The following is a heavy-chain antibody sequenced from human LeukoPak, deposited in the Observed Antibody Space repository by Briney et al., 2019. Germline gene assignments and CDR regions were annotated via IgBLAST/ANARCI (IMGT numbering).Heavy chain of an antibody. CDR1: GFTLSSYS. J-gene: IGHJ4*02. V-gene: IGHV3-21*01. CDR2: ISSSSSYI. D-gene: IGHD3-10*01. CDR3: ARGLREKYYGSGSYLGY. Sequence: GGSLRLSCAASGFTLSSYSMNWVRQAPGKGLEWVSSISSSSSYIYYADSVKGRFTISRDNAKNSLYLQMNSLRAEDTAVYYCARGLREKYYGSGSYLGYWGQGTLVTVSS.